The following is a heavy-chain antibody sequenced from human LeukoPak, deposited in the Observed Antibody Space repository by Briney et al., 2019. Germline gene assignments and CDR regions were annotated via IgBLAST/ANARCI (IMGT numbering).Heavy chain of an antibody. Sequence: ASVKVSCKASGYTFTSYGISWVRQAPGQGLEWMGWISAYNGNTNYAQKLQGRVTMTTDTSTSTAYMELRSLRSDDTAVYYCARELLNCSGGSCYRGGYFDLWGRGTLVTVSS. V-gene: IGHV1-18*01. J-gene: IGHJ2*01. CDR3: ARELLNCSGGSCYRGGYFDL. CDR1: GYTFTSYG. D-gene: IGHD2-15*01. CDR2: ISAYNGNT.